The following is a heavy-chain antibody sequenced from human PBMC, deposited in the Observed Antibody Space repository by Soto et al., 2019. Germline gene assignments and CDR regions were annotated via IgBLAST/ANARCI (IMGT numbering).Heavy chain of an antibody. CDR1: GDTFSNHT. V-gene: IGHV1-69*04. CDR3: ARAAEMGTVTKCYHDHMDV. Sequence: QVQLVQSGAEVKKPGSSVKVSCKASGDTFSNHTISWVRQAPGQGLEWMGRIIPILGVANYAQKFQGRVRITANKPRSTGYIELSSLRSADTAVSYCARAAEMGTVTKCYHDHMDVWGKGTTVTVSS. D-gene: IGHD4-17*01. J-gene: IGHJ6*03. CDR2: IIPILGVA.